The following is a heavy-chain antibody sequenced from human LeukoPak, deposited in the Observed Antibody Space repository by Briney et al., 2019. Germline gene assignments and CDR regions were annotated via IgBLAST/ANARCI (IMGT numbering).Heavy chain of an antibody. CDR1: GFTVNNNY. CDR2: ISWNSGSI. D-gene: IGHD5-12*01. Sequence: GGSLRLSCAASGFTVNNNYMNWVRQAPGKGLEWVSGISWNSGSIGYADSVKGRFTISRDNAKNSLYLQMNSLRAEDTALYYCAKEVASPYYYYGMDVWGQGTTVTVSS. CDR3: AKEVASPYYYYGMDV. V-gene: IGHV3-9*01. J-gene: IGHJ6*02.